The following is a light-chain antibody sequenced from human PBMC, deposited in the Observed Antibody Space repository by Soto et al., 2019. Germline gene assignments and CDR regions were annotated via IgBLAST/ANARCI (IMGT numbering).Light chain of an antibody. CDR1: SSDVGGYNS. Sequence: QSALTQPPSASGSPGQSVTISCTGTSSDVGGYNSVSWYQQHPGKAPKLMISEVSKRPSGVPDRYSGSKSGNTASLTVAGLQDEDEDDYYCSSFAGNNNMVFGGGTKLTVL. J-gene: IGLJ2*01. V-gene: IGLV2-8*01. CDR2: EVS. CDR3: SSFAGNNNMV.